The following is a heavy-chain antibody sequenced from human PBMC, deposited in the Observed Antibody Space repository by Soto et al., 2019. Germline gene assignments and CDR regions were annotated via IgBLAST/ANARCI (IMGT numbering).Heavy chain of an antibody. CDR3: ARLYWNYLDY. Sequence: PGGSLRLSCAASGFTFSDYGMHWVRQAPGKELEWVSSISGTSDYIYYADSVKGRFTISRDNAKNSLYLQMNSLRVEDTVVYYCARLYWNYLDYWGQGTLVTVSS. D-gene: IGHD2-8*02. CDR2: ISGTSDYI. V-gene: IGHV3-21*01. J-gene: IGHJ4*02. CDR1: GFTFSDYG.